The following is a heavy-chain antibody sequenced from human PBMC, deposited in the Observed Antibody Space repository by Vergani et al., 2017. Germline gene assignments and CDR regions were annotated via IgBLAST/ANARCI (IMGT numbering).Heavy chain of an antibody. D-gene: IGHD2-2*01. J-gene: IGHJ6*03. Sequence: EVQLLESGGGLVQPGGSLRLSCAASGFTFSSYAMSWVRQAPGKGLEWVSAISGSGGSTYYADSVKGRFTISRDNSKKTLYLQMNSLRAEDTAVYYCAGYCSSTSCYYYYYYYMDVWGKGTTVTVSS. CDR1: GFTFSSYA. V-gene: IGHV3-23*01. CDR2: ISGSGGST. CDR3: AGYCSSTSCYYYYYYYMDV.